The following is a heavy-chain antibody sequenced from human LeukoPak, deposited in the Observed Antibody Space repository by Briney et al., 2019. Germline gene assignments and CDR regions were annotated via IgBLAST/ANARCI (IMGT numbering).Heavy chain of an antibody. CDR3: ARQGSGNYLSPVNY. Sequence: PSETLSLTCTVSGGSISSSSYYWGWIRHPPGKGLEWIGTIYYSGITYYNPSLKSRVTISIDTSKNQFSLKLSSVTAADTAVYYCARQGSGNYLSPVNYWGQGTLVTVSS. D-gene: IGHD1-26*01. CDR1: GGSISSSSYY. CDR2: IYYSGIT. J-gene: IGHJ4*02. V-gene: IGHV4-39*01.